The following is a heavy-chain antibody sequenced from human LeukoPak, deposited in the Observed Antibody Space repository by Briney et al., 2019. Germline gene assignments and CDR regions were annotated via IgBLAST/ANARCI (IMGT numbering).Heavy chain of an antibody. J-gene: IGHJ4*02. CDR1: GFTFSSYW. CDR3: AKGSSSYITMIVRDY. D-gene: IGHD3-22*01. Sequence: GGSLRLSCAASGFTFSSYWMHWVRQAPGKGLVWVSRINTDGSSTSYADSVKGRFTISRDNAKNTLYLQMNSLRAEDTAVYYCAKGSSSYITMIVRDYWGQGTLVTVSS. CDR2: INTDGSST. V-gene: IGHV3-74*01.